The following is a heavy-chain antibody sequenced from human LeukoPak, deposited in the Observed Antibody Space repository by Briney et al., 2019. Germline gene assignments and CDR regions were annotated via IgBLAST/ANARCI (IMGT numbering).Heavy chain of an antibody. D-gene: IGHD6-13*01. J-gene: IGHJ4*02. CDR3: ARARSRYPTVDY. CDR2: ISSSGGTI. Sequence: GGSLRLSCAASGFTFSDYYMSWIRQAPGKGLEWVSYISSSGGTIYYADSVKGRFTISRDNAKNSLYLQMNSLRAEDTAVYYCARARSRYPTVDYWGQGALVTVSS. V-gene: IGHV3-11*01. CDR1: GFTFSDYY.